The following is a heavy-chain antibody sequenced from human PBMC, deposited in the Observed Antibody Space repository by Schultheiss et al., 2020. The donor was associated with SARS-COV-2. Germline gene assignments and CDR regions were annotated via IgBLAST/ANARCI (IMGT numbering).Heavy chain of an antibody. V-gene: IGHV3-21*05. Sequence: GGSLRLSCAASGFTFSSYWMSWVRQAPGKGLEWVSYISSTTSYTNYADSVKGRFTISRDNAKNSLYLQMNSLRAEDTAVYYCARTEDYDFWSGYFARNYYYGMDVWGQGTTVTVSS. J-gene: IGHJ6*02. CDR2: ISSTTSYT. CDR3: ARTEDYDFWSGYFARNYYYGMDV. D-gene: IGHD3-3*01. CDR1: GFTFSSYW.